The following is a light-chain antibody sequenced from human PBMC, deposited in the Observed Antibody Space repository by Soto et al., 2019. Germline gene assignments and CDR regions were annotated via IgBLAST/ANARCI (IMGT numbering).Light chain of an antibody. V-gene: IGKV3-20*01. CDR2: DAS. J-gene: IGKJ1*01. Sequence: IVLTQNTGTLSLSPGERGTLSCRASQTVSSNFLAWYQQKPGQAPRLLIFDASTRATGIPDRFTGSGSGTDFTLTISRLEPEDFAVYYCQFYGDPSKTFGQGTKADI. CDR1: QTVSSNF. CDR3: QFYGDPSKT.